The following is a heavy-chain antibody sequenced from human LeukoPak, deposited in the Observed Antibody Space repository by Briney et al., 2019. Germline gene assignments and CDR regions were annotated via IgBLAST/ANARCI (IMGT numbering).Heavy chain of an antibody. CDR2: ISWNSGSI. Sequence: GGSLRLSCAASGFTFDDYAMHWVRQAPGKGLEWVSGISWNSGSIGYADSVKGRFTISRDNAKNSLYLQMNSLRAEDTALYYCAKGAWGFGVDYWGQGTLVTVSS. V-gene: IGHV3-9*01. CDR1: GFTFDDYA. CDR3: AKGAWGFGVDY. J-gene: IGHJ4*02. D-gene: IGHD3-10*01.